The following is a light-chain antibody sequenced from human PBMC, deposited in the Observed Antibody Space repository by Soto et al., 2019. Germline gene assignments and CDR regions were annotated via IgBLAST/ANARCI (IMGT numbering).Light chain of an antibody. CDR1: QSVNSDY. J-gene: IGKJ2*01. V-gene: IGKV3-20*01. Sequence: EIVLTQSPGTLSLSPGERATFSCRASQSVNSDYLAWYQQRPGLAPRLLIYGTYNRATGIPDRFRGSGSGTDFTLTISTLMPEDFAVYYCQRYVSSPLYAFGQGTKLEIK. CDR2: GTY. CDR3: QRYVSSPLYA.